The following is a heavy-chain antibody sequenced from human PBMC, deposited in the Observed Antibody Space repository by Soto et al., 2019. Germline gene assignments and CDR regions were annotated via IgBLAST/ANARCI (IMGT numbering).Heavy chain of an antibody. D-gene: IGHD1-26*01. V-gene: IGHV3-9*01. J-gene: IGHJ3*01. CDR1: GFTFDDYA. CDR3: AKDVAWGGSHPNHAFDV. CDR2: ISWNSGVI. Sequence: EMKLVESGGGLVQPGRSLRLSCAASGFTFDDYAMHWVRQAPGKGLEWVSSISWNSGVIDYADSVKGRFSISRDSAKNSLFLQMNSLRREDTALYYCAKDVAWGGSHPNHAFDVWGQGTMVSVSS.